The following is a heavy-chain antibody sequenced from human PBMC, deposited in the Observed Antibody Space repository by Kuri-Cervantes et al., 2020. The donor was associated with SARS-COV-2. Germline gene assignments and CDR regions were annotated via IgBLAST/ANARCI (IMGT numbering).Heavy chain of an antibody. CDR1: ESTFPNYD. CDR2: INPNSGGT. Sequence: ASVKVSCKAPESTFPNYDINWVRQATGQGLEWMGWINPNSGGTNYAEKFQGRGTMTRDTSISTAYMELSRLRSDDTAVYYCARIGYGGSYFGFDYWGQGTLVTVSS. D-gene: IGHD1-26*01. J-gene: IGHJ4*02. V-gene: IGHV1-2*02. CDR3: ARIGYGGSYFGFDY.